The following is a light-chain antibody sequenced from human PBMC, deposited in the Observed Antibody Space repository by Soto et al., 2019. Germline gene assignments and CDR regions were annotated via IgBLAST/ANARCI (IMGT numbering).Light chain of an antibody. Sequence: QSVLTQPPSASGSPGKSVTISCAGTSRDVGGYHYVSWYQHHPGKAPKLIIYVVSKRPSGVPDRFSASKSGNTASLTVSGLQAEDEADYYCSAYAGRNNVGVFGTGTKVTVL. V-gene: IGLV2-8*01. CDR1: SRDVGGYHY. CDR3: SAYAGRNNVGV. J-gene: IGLJ1*01. CDR2: VVS.